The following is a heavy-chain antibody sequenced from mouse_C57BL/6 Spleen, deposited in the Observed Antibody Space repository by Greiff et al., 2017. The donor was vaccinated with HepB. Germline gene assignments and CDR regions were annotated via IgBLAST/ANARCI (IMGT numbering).Heavy chain of an antibody. D-gene: IGHD1-1*01. CDR3: ARGYLITTAPWFAY. CDR1: GYTFNSYW. V-gene: IGHV1-7*01. J-gene: IGHJ3*01. CDR2: LNPSSGYT. Sequence: QVQLKESGAELAKPGASVKLSCKASGYTFNSYWMHWVKQRPGQGLEWIGYLNPSSGYTKYNQKFKDKATLTADKSSSTAYMQLSSLTYEDSAVYYGARGYLITTAPWFAYWGQGTLVTVSA.